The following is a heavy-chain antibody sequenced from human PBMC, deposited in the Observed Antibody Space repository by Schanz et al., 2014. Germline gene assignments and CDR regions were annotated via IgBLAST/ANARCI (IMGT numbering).Heavy chain of an antibody. D-gene: IGHD2-21*01. V-gene: IGHV4-31*03. J-gene: IGHJ5*02. CDR3: ARAVGGNSALEWFDP. CDR2: IYHSGNT. CDR1: GGSIDVSGYY. Sequence: QVQLQESGPRLVKPSQTLSLTCTVSGGSIDVSGYYWSWIRQQPGKALEWIGYIYHSGNTYFKPYLPGRVTMSVDTAKNQSSLRLSSTTAADTTVYYCARAVGGNSALEWFDPWGQGTLITVSS.